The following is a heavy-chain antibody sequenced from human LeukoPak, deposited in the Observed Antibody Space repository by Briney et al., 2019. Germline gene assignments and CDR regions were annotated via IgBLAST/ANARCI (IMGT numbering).Heavy chain of an antibody. Sequence: PSETLSLTCAVSGYSISSGYYWGWIRQPPGKGLEWIGSMYHSGSTYYNPSLKSRVTISVDTSKNQFSLKLSPVTAADTAVYYCAREVVVVDRYFQHWGQGTLVTVSS. CDR1: GYSISSGYY. V-gene: IGHV4-38-2*02. CDR3: AREVVVVDRYFQH. J-gene: IGHJ1*01. D-gene: IGHD2-15*01. CDR2: MYHSGST.